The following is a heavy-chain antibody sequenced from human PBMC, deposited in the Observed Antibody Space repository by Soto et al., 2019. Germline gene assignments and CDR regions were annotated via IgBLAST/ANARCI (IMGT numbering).Heavy chain of an antibody. CDR2: IKSNIDAGTT. J-gene: IGHJ4*02. Sequence: EVQLVESGGALVKPGGSLRLSCAASGFSFSDAHMNWVRQAPGKGLEWVGRIKSNIDAGTTDYAAAVKGRFTISRDDSKNTLYPQMNSLKTEDTGIYYCATEPYYYDRSGYDTWGQGTLVTVSS. D-gene: IGHD3-22*01. V-gene: IGHV3-15*07. CDR3: ATEPYYYDRSGYDT. CDR1: GFSFSDAH.